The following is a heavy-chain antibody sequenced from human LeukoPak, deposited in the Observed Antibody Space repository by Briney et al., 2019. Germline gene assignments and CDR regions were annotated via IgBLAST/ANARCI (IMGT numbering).Heavy chain of an antibody. J-gene: IGHJ4*02. CDR1: GFTFSSCG. V-gene: IGHV3-30*03. Sequence: GGSLRLSCAASGFTFSSCGMHWVRQAPGKGLEWVVGISYDGKKKDYADSVKGRFTLSRDNSKNTLYLQMNSLRPEDTAVYYCAREISPYYDILTGGVDYWGQGTLVTVSS. CDR3: AREISPYYDILTGGVDY. D-gene: IGHD3-9*01. CDR2: ISYDGKKK.